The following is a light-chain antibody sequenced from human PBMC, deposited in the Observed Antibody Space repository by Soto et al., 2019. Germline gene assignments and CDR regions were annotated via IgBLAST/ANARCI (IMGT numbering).Light chain of an antibody. CDR3: QQYGSSPAWT. Sequence: EIVLTQSPATLSLSPEDRATLSCRASQSVRSSLAWYQQKPGQAPRLLIYGASSRATGIPDRFSGSGSGTDFTLTISRLEPEDFAVYYCQQYGSSPAWTFGQGTKVDIK. V-gene: IGKV3-20*01. CDR2: GAS. CDR1: QSVRSS. J-gene: IGKJ1*01.